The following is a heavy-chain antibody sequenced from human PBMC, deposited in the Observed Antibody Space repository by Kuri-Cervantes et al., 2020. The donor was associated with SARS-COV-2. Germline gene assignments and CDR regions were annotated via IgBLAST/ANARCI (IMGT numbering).Heavy chain of an antibody. V-gene: IGHV3-9*01. CDR1: GFTFGDYA. CDR2: ISWNSGSI. D-gene: IGHD2-2*01. J-gene: IGHJ4*02. Sequence: GGSLTLSCTASGFTFGDYAMHWVRQAPGKGLEWVSGISWNSGSIGYADSVKGRFTISRDNAKNSLYLQMNSLRAEDTTVYYCAKDGKYCGSTSCYYAAEHTTHYFDYWGQGTLVTVSS. CDR3: AKDGKYCGSTSCYYAAEHTTHYFDY.